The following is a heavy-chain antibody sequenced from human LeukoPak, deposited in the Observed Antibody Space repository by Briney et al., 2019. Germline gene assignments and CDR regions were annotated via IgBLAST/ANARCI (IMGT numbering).Heavy chain of an antibody. CDR2: INHSGST. CDR3: ATSYSSGWYAGYYYYMDV. V-gene: IGHV4-34*01. Sequence: SETLSLTCAVYGGSFSGYYWSWIRQPPAKGLEWIGEINHSGSTNYNPSLKSRVTISVDTSKNQFSLKLSSVTAADTAVYYCATSYSSGWYAGYYYYMDVWGKGTTVTVSS. D-gene: IGHD6-19*01. J-gene: IGHJ6*03. CDR1: GGSFSGYY.